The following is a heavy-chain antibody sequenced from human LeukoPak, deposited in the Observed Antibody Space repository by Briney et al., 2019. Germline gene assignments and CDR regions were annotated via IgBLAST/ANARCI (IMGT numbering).Heavy chain of an antibody. CDR1: GFTVSSNY. V-gene: IGHV3-66*01. CDR3: AREPATYYFDS. CDR2: IYSGGNT. J-gene: IGHJ4*02. Sequence: PGGSLRLSCAASGFTVSSNYMSWVRQAPGKGLDWVSVIYSGGNTYYADSVKGRFTISRDNSKNTLYLQMNSLRAEDTAVYFCAREPATYYFDSWGQGTLVTVSS.